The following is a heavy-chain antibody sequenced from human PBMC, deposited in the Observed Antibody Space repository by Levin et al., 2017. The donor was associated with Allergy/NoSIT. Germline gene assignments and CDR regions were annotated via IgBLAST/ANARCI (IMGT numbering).Heavy chain of an antibody. D-gene: IGHD6-19*01. Sequence: GESLKISCAASGFTFSSYWMTWVRQAPGKGLEWVANIKEDGSEKYYVESVKGRFTISRDNAQNSLYLQMNSLRAEDTAVYYCATHGYSSGWYGGYFDYWGQGTLVTVSS. V-gene: IGHV3-7*01. CDR2: IKEDGSEK. CDR3: ATHGYSSGWYGGYFDY. J-gene: IGHJ4*02. CDR1: GFTFSSYW.